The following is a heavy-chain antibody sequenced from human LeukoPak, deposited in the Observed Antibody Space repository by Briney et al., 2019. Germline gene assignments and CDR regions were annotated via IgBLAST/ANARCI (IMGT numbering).Heavy chain of an antibody. V-gene: IGHV3-30-3*01. J-gene: IGHJ4*02. D-gene: IGHD2-2*01. Sequence: GGSLRLSCAASGFTFSSYAMHWVRQAPGKGLEWLAVISYDGSNKYYADSVKGRFTISRDNSKNTLYLQMNSLRAEDTAVYYCARDESIVVVPAASIDYWGQGTLVTVSS. CDR3: ARDESIVVVPAASIDY. CDR2: ISYDGSNK. CDR1: GFTFSSYA.